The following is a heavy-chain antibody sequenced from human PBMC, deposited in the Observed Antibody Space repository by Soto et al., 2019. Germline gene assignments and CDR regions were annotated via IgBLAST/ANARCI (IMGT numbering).Heavy chain of an antibody. V-gene: IGHV4-61*01. CDR2: IPNNGSP. J-gene: IGHJ4*02. CDR1: GGSVRTGSYH. D-gene: IGHD7-27*01. CDR3: ARIGWGGDS. Sequence: QVQLQESGPGRVKPSETLSLTCSVSGGSVRTGSYHWSWIRQPPGKGLEWIGFIPNNGSPDYNPSLKSRVVVSIDRSKNQFSLKVNSGTAADTAVYFCARIGWGGDSGGQGTMVTVSS.